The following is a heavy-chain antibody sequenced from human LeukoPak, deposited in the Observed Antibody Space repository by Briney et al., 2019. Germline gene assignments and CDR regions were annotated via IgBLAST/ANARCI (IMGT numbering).Heavy chain of an antibody. CDR3: ARVGIAVAGKPNYYYGMDV. Sequence: ASVKVSCKASGYTFTSYDINWVRQATGQGLEWMGWMNPNSGNTGYAQKFQGRVTMTRNTSISTACMELSSLRSEDTAVYYCARVGIAVAGKPNYYYGMDVWGQGTTVTVSS. J-gene: IGHJ6*02. V-gene: IGHV1-8*01. D-gene: IGHD6-19*01. CDR2: MNPNSGNT. CDR1: GYTFTSYD.